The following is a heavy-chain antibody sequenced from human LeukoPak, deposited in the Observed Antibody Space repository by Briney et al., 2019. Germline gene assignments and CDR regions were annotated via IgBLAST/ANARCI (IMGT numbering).Heavy chain of an antibody. V-gene: IGHV3-23*01. CDR3: AKDPSSSGRERNFDY. D-gene: IGHD6-19*01. J-gene: IGHJ4*02. Sequence: GGSLRLPCAASGFTFSSYAMSWVRQAPGKGLEWVSAISGSGGSTYYADSVKGRFTISRGNSKNTLYLQMNSLRAEDTAVYYCAKDPSSSGRERNFDYWGQGTLVTVSS. CDR2: ISGSGGST. CDR1: GFTFSSYA.